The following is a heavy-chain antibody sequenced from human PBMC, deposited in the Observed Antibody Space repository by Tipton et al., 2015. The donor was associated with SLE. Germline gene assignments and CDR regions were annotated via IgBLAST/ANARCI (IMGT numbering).Heavy chain of an antibody. V-gene: IGHV5-51*03. CDR2: IYPTDSDI. CDR3: ARGHGSGFYSDN. J-gene: IGHJ4*02. CDR1: GYSFTSYW. D-gene: IGHD3-22*01. Sequence: QLVQSGPEVKKPGESLKISCKASGYSFTSYWIGWVRQMPGKGLEWMGIIYPTDSDIIYSPSFQGQVTISADESTSTAYLQLSSLKAADTAMYYCARGHGSGFYSDNWGQGTLVTVSS.